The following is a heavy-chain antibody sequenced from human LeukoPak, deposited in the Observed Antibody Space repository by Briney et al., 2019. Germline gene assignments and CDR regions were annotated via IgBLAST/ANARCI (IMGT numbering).Heavy chain of an antibody. CDR1: GFTFNDYA. D-gene: IGHD4-17*01. V-gene: IGHV3-23*01. J-gene: IGHJ3*02. CDR3: AKDPNGDYIGAFDM. CDR2: IRGSGGTT. Sequence: GGSLRLSCAASGFTFNDYAMIWVRQAPGRGLEWVSAIRGSGGTTFYADSVKGRFTISRDNSKNTLYLQMNSLRAEDTAIYYCAKDPNGDYIGAFDMWGQGTKVTFSS.